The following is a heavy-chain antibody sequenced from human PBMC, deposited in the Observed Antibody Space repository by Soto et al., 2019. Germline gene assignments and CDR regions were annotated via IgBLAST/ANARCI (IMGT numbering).Heavy chain of an antibody. CDR1: GYTFTSYD. Sequence: ASVKVSCKASGYTFTSYDSNGVRQATGQGLEWMGWMNPNSGNTGYAQKFQGRVTMTRNTSISTAYMGLSSLRSEDTAVYYCAIALLRWTYYYDSSGYSLGFDYWGQGTLVAVYS. V-gene: IGHV1-8*01. J-gene: IGHJ4*02. D-gene: IGHD3-22*01. CDR2: MNPNSGNT. CDR3: AIALLRWTYYYDSSGYSLGFDY.